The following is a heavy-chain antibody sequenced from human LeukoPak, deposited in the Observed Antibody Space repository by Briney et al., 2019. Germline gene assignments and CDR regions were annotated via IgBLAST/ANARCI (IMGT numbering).Heavy chain of an antibody. CDR2: IYSGGST. D-gene: IGHD2-15*01. V-gene: IGHV3-53*01. CDR1: EFSVGSNY. J-gene: IGHJ6*03. Sequence: GGSLRLSCAASEFSVGSNYMTWVRQAPGKGLEWVSLIYSGGSTYYADSVKGRFTISRDNAKNSLFLQMNSLRAEDTAVYYCARVLRYCSGGNCYSGGLGYMDVWGKGTTVTISS. CDR3: ARVLRYCSGGNCYSGGLGYMDV.